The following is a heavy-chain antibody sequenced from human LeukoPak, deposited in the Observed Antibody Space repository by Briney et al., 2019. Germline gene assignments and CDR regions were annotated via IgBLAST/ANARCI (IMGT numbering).Heavy chain of an antibody. CDR1: GGSISSGSYY. CDR3: ARRDCSSSSCYPYNWFDP. Sequence: SQTLSLTCTVSGGSISSGSYYWSWIRQPAGKGLEWIGRIYTSGSTKYNPSLQSRVTISVDVSKNQFSLKLSSVTATDTAVYYCARRDCSSSSCYPYNWFDPWGQGTLVTVSS. J-gene: IGHJ5*02. D-gene: IGHD2-2*01. CDR2: IYTSGST. V-gene: IGHV4-61*02.